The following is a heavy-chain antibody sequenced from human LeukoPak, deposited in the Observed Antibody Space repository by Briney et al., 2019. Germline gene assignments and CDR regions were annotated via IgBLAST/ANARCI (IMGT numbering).Heavy chain of an antibody. V-gene: IGHV4-59*01. J-gene: IGHJ3*02. Sequence: SETLSLTCTVSGGXXXTYYWSWIRXPXXXXXXXXXYISNGGRTIYNPSLKSRVTISVDTSKNQLSMKLSSVAAADTAVYHCVRLQPNAGEWAFDIWGQGTMVSVSS. CDR3: VRLQPNAGEWAFDI. CDR1: GGXXXTYY. D-gene: IGHD1-1*01. CDR2: ISNGGRT.